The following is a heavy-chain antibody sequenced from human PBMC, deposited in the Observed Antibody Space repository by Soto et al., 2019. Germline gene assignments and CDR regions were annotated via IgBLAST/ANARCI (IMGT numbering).Heavy chain of an antibody. D-gene: IGHD3-22*01. CDR1: VYSFTSYW. V-gene: IGHV5-51*01. CDR3: ARPFYDYYDTAVIGGMDV. CDR2: IYPGDSDT. Sequence: GESLKISCKGSVYSFTSYWIGWVRQMPGKGLEWMGIIYPGDSDTRYSPSFQGQVTISADKSISTAYLQWSSLKASDTAMYYCARPFYDYYDTAVIGGMDVWGQGTTVTVSS. J-gene: IGHJ6*02.